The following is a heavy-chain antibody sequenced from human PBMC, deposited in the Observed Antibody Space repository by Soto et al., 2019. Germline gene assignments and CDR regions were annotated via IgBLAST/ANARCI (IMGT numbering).Heavy chain of an antibody. J-gene: IGHJ5*02. CDR1: DFSFTSHG. CDR2: ISLYNGNT. CDR3: ARGIQEGFDP. V-gene: IGHV1-18*04. D-gene: IGHD5-18*01. Sequence: GASVKVSCKAYDFSFTSHGISWVRQAPGQGLEWMGWISLYNGNTNYAQQFQGRVTMTTDTSTSTAYMELRSLRSDADTAVYSCARGIQEGFDPWGQGTLVTVSS.